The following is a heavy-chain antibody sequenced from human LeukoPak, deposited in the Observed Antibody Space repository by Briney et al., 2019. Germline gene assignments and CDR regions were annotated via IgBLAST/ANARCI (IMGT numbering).Heavy chain of an antibody. D-gene: IGHD2-8*02. CDR2: IKEDGSEK. Sequence: PGGSLRLSCAASGFTFSTYWMSWARQAPGKGLEWVANIKEDGSEKYSVDSVKGRFTISRDNSKNTLYLQINSLRAEDTAVYYSAKRAGGVYYYYYMDVWGKGTTVTVSS. CDR1: GFTFSTYW. V-gene: IGHV3-7*03. J-gene: IGHJ6*03. CDR3: AKRAGGVYYYYYMDV.